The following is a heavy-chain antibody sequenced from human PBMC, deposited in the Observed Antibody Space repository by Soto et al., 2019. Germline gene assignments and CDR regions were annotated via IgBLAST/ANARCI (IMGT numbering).Heavy chain of an antibody. Sequence: QITLNESGPTVVRPTETLTLTCRFSGFSLTTRGVGVGWIRQSPVKAPEWLALIYWDDDKRYSASLKSRLTITKDTSKNQVVLTVSDLDPTDTATYYCAHRVLRTVFGLVTTTAIYFDFWGQGTPVAVSS. D-gene: IGHD3-3*01. CDR3: AHRVLRTVFGLVTTTAIYFDF. J-gene: IGHJ4*02. V-gene: IGHV2-5*02. CDR2: IYWDDDK. CDR1: GFSLTTRGVG.